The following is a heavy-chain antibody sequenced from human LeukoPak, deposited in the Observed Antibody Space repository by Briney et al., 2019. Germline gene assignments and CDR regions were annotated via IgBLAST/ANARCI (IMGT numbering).Heavy chain of an antibody. CDR2: ISTDGSDK. Sequence: GRSLRLSCAASGLTFTDYGMQWVRQAPGKGLEWVALISTDGSDKDYADSVKGRFTLSRDNSKNTLYLQMNSLRVEDTAVYYCAKDGTSSWFGEATWGQGTLVTVSS. CDR1: GLTFTDYG. D-gene: IGHD6-13*01. CDR3: AKDGTSSWFGEAT. J-gene: IGHJ5*02. V-gene: IGHV3-30*18.